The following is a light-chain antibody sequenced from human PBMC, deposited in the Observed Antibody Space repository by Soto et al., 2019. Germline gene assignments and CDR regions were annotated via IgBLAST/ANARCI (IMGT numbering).Light chain of an antibody. V-gene: IGLV2-11*01. CDR2: DVS. CDR1: SSDVGGYNY. J-gene: IGLJ2*01. Sequence: QSVLTQPRSVSGSPGQSVTISCTGTSSDVGGYNYVSWYQQHPGKAPKLMIYDVSKRPSGVPDRFSGSKSGNTASLTISGLQADDEADYYCCSYAGSVGGGTKVTVL. CDR3: CSYAGS.